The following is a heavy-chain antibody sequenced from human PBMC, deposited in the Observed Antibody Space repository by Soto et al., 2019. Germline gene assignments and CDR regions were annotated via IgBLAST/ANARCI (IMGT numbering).Heavy chain of an antibody. CDR3: ARGSGLVGYCSGGSCYFVGGWFDP. CDR1: SGSISSSNW. J-gene: IGHJ5*02. CDR2: IYHSGST. D-gene: IGHD2-15*01. V-gene: IGHV4-4*02. Sequence: ASETLSLTCTVSSGSISSSNWWSRVRQPPGKGLEWMGEIYHSGSTNYNPSLKSRVTISVDKSKNQFSLKLSSVTAADTAVYYCARGSGLVGYCSGGSCYFVGGWFDPWGQGTLVTVSS.